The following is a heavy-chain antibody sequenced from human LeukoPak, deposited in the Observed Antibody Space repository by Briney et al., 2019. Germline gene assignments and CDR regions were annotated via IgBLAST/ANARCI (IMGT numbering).Heavy chain of an antibody. CDR1: GGSLSGYY. V-gene: IGHV4-34*01. CDR2: IDHRGST. D-gene: IGHD4-23*01. Sequence: PSETLSLTCAVDGGSLSGYYWSWIRQPPGKGLEWIGEIDHRGSTDYNPSLKSRVTISVDTSKNQFSLKLSSVTAADTAVYYCARGGYGGRLYWGQGTLVTVSS. CDR3: ARGGYGGRLY. J-gene: IGHJ4*02.